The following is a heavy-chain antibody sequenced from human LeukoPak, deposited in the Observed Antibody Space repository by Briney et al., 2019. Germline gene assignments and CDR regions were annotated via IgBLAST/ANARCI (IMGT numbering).Heavy chain of an antibody. J-gene: IGHJ4*02. CDR1: GFTVSSSC. Sequence: GGSLRLSCAASGFTVSSSCMSWVRQAPGKGLEWVSVIYSGGSGSTYYADSVKGRFTISRDNSKNTLNLQMSSLRAEDTAVYYCAHRKATSWAHDYWGQGTLVTVSS. V-gene: IGHV3-53*01. CDR3: AHRKATSWAHDY. D-gene: IGHD2-2*01. CDR2: IYSGGSGST.